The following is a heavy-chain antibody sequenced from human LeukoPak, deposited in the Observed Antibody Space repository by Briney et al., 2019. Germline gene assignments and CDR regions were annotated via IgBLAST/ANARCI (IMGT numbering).Heavy chain of an antibody. Sequence: NPSETLSLTCTVSGSSISSSSYYWGWIRQPPGKGLEWIGNIYYNGGTYYNPSLKSRVTISVDTSKNQFSLKLSSVTAADTAVYFCAREVAGTPWIDYWGQGTLVTVSS. CDR2: IYYNGGT. CDR3: AREVAGTPWIDY. V-gene: IGHV4-39*02. CDR1: GSSISSSSYY. J-gene: IGHJ4*02. D-gene: IGHD6-19*01.